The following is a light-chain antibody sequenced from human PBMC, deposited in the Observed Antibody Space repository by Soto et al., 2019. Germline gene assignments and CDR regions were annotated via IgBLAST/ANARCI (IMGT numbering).Light chain of an antibody. V-gene: IGLV2-14*01. Sequence: QSALTQPASVSGSPGQSITISCTGTSSDVGGYNYVSWYQQHPGKAPKFMIYDVSNRPSGVSNRFSGSKSGNTASLTISGLQAEDVADYYCSSYTSSSTLYVFGTGTKVTVL. CDR3: SSYTSSSTLYV. CDR2: DVS. J-gene: IGLJ1*01. CDR1: SSDVGGYNY.